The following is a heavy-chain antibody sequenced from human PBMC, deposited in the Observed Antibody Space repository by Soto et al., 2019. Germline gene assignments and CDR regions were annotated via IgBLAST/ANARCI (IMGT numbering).Heavy chain of an antibody. J-gene: IGHJ5*02. CDR2: IFSNDEK. CDR1: GFSXSNAGLG. CDR3: ASTYSTSWYWFDP. V-gene: IGHV2-26*04. D-gene: IGHD6-13*01. Sequence: QVTVKESGPVLXXPXEXLXLTXXVSGFSXSNAGLGVSWIRQPPGKALEWLAHIFSNDEKSYSTSLKSRLTNPKDTSKSQVVLTMTNMDPVDTATYYCASTYSTSWYWFDPWGXGTLVTVSS.